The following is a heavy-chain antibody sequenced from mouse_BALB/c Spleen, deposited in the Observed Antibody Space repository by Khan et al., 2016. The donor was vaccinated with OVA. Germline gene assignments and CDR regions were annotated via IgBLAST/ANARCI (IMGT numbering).Heavy chain of an antibody. Sequence: EVQLQESGPGLVKPYQSLSLTCTVTGYSITSDYAWNWIRQFPGNKLEWMGYISYSGSTRYNPSLKSRISITRDTSKNQFFMQLNSMTTEDTATYYCAKYYYCRSYDYAIDYWGQGTSATVSS. V-gene: IGHV3-2*02. D-gene: IGHD1-1*01. CDR1: GYSITSDYA. CDR2: ISYSGST. J-gene: IGHJ4*01. CDR3: AKYYYCRSYDYAIDY.